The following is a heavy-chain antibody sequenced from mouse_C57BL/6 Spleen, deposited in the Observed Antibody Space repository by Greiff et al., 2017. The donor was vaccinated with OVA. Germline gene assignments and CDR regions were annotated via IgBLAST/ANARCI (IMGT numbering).Heavy chain of an antibody. CDR2: IDPSDSYT. D-gene: IGHD2-4*01. Sequence: QVQLKQPGAELVKPGASVKLSCKASGYTFTSYWMQWVKQRPGQGLEWIGEIDPSDSYTNYNQKFKGKATLTVDTSSSTAYMQLSSLTSEDSAVYYCARYDYDSFDYWGQGTTLTVSS. J-gene: IGHJ2*01. CDR1: GYTFTSYW. V-gene: IGHV1-50*01. CDR3: ARYDYDSFDY.